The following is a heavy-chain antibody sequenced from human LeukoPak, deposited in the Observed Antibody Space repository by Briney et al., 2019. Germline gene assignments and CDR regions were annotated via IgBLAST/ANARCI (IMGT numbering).Heavy chain of an antibody. CDR1: GGSISSGGYS. CDR3: ARTYSSSAPVVYYYYYMDV. V-gene: IGHV4-61*08. CDR2: IYYSGST. J-gene: IGHJ6*03. Sequence: PSETLSLTCAVSGGSISSGGYSWSWIRQPPGKGLEWIGYIYYSGSTNYNPSLKSRVTISVDTSKNQFSLKLSSVTAADTAVYYCARTYSSSAPVVYYYYYMDVWGKGTTVTVSS. D-gene: IGHD6-6*01.